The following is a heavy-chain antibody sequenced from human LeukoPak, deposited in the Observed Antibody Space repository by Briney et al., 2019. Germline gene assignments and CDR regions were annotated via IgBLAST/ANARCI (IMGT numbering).Heavy chain of an antibody. CDR1: GFTLRSYS. J-gene: IGHJ3*02. V-gene: IGHV3-48*01. CDR2: IRSSDSTT. CDR3: ARDPGYGYSGAFDI. Sequence: GGSLRLSCEVSGFTLRSYSMNWVRQAPGKGLEWISYIRSSDSTTYYADSVKGRFTISRDNAKNSLYLQMNSLRAEDTAVYYCARDPGYGYSGAFDIWGQGTMVTVSS. D-gene: IGHD5-18*01.